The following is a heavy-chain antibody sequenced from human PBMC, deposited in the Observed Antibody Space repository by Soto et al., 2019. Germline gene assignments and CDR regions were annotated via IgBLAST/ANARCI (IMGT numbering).Heavy chain of an antibody. CDR3: AGTTI. D-gene: IGHD5-12*01. CDR2: IKEDGSEK. J-gene: IGHJ6*01. CDR1: GFNFSTHC. Sequence: EVQLVESGGGLVQPGGSLRLSCEASGFNFSTHCMSWVRPAPGKGLGWVGNIKEDGSEKYYVDSVKGRFTISRDNAKNSLYLQMNSLRAEDTAVYSCAGTTIRGLGTTVTVSS. V-gene: IGHV3-7*05.